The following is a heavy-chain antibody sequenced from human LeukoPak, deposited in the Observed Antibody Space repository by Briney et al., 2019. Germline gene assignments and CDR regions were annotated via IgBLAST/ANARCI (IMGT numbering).Heavy chain of an antibody. CDR1: GGSISSSSYY. D-gene: IGHD3-16*02. J-gene: IGHJ4*02. Sequence: SETLSLTCTVSGGSISSSSYYWGWIRQPPGKGLEWIGSIYYSGSTYYNPSLKSRVTISVDTSKNQFSLKLSSVTAADTAVYYCARLDAFGGVIVDAFFDYWGQGTLVTVSS. CDR2: IYYSGST. CDR3: ARLDAFGGVIVDAFFDY. V-gene: IGHV4-39*01.